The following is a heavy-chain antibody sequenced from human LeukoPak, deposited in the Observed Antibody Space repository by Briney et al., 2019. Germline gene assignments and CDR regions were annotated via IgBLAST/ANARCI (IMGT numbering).Heavy chain of an antibody. V-gene: IGHV3-66*02. CDR3: ARADSSGYLFDY. CDR1: GFSVSSNY. D-gene: IGHD3-22*01. J-gene: IGHJ4*02. CDR2: IYNGGST. Sequence: GGSLRLSCGASGFSVSSNYMSWVREAPGRGLEWVSVIYNGGSTYYADSVKGRFTISRDNSKNTLYLQMNSLRAEDAAVYHCARADSSGYLFDYWGQGTLVTVSS.